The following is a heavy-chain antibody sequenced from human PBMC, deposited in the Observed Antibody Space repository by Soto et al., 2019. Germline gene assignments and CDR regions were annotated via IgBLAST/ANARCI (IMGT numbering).Heavy chain of an antibody. CDR2: IIPIFGTA. Sequence: QVQLVQSGAEGKKPGSSVKVSCKASGGTFSSYAISWVRQAPGQGLEWMGGIIPIFGTANYAQKFQGRVTITADESTSTAYMELSSLRSEDTAVYYCARDFVRGAGPYYFDYWGQGTLVTVSS. J-gene: IGHJ4*02. CDR3: ARDFVRGAGPYYFDY. CDR1: GGTFSSYA. V-gene: IGHV1-69*12. D-gene: IGHD6-13*01.